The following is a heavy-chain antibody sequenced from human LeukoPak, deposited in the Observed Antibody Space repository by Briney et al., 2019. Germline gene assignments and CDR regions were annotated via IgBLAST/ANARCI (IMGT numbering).Heavy chain of an antibody. D-gene: IGHD6-13*01. CDR2: INHSGST. CDR3: ARSYSSSWYDYYYYYMDV. CDR1: IGSFSGYH. Sequence: KPSETLSLTCAVYIGSFSGYHWSWIRQPPGKGLEWIGEINHSGSTNYNPSLKSRVTISVDTSKNQFSLKLSSVTAADTAVYYCARSYSSSWYDYYYYYMDVWGKGTTVTISS. V-gene: IGHV4-34*01. J-gene: IGHJ6*03.